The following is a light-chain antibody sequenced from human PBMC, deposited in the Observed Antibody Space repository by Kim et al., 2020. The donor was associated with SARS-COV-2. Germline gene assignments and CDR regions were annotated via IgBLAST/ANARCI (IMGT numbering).Light chain of an antibody. CDR3: QAWDSSTAV. J-gene: IGLJ3*02. CDR2: QDS. V-gene: IGLV3-1*01. Sequence: SYELTQSPSVSVSPGQTASITCSGDKSGDKYACWYQQKPGQSPVLVIYQDSKRPSGIPERFSGSNSGNTATLTISGTQAMDEADYYCQAWDSSTAVFGGGTQLTVL. CDR1: KSGDKY.